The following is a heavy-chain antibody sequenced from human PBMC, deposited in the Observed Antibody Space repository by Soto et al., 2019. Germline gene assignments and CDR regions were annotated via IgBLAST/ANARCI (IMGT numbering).Heavy chain of an antibody. J-gene: IGHJ4*02. CDR2: INGDGSEE. D-gene: IGHD3-10*01. CDR1: GFTFSTSW. V-gene: IGHV3-7*01. Sequence: EVQLGESGGVLVQPGGSLRVSCAAPGFTFSTSWMNWVRQAPGKGLEWVANINGDGSEEYYVDSVRGRFTISRDNVKNSLFLKMNSLRAEDTAVYYCAAGFAPDYWGQGTLVTVSS. CDR3: AAGFAPDY.